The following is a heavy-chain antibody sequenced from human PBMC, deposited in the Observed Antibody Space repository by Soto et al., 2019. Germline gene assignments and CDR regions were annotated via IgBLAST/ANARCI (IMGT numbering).Heavy chain of an antibody. V-gene: IGHV1-2*04. CDR3: ARDHSYCSSTSCYSGYGMDV. Sequence: VASVKVSCKASGYTFTGYYMHWVRQAPGQGLEWMGWINPNSGGTNYAQKFQGWVTMTRDTSISTAYMELSRLRSDDTAVYYCARDHSYCSSTSCYSGYGMDVWGQGTTVTVSS. CDR1: GYTFTGYY. J-gene: IGHJ6*02. CDR2: INPNSGGT. D-gene: IGHD2-2*01.